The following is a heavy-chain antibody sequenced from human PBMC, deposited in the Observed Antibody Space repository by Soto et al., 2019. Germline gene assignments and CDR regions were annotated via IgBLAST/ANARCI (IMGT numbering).Heavy chain of an antibody. CDR1: GYTFTSYG. CDR2: ISAYNGNT. J-gene: IGHJ4*02. D-gene: IGHD2-15*01. CDR3: ARSPNCSGGSCSPGLFDY. V-gene: IGHV1-18*01. Sequence: QVQLVQSGAEVKKPGASVKVSCKASGYTFTSYGISWVRQAPGQGLEWMGWISAYNGNTNYAQKLQGRVTMTTDTSTSTAYMELRSLSSDDTAVYYCARSPNCSGGSCSPGLFDYWGQGTLVTVSS.